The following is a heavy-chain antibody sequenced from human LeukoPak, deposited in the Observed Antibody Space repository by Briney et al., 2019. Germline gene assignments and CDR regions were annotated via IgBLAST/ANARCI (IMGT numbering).Heavy chain of an antibody. J-gene: IGHJ3*02. V-gene: IGHV3-9*01. CDR3: AKEDSRGWYSSPFDI. Sequence: PGRSLRLSCAAAGFTFYDSAMHWGRQSPGRGLEWVSGTSWNSGSIGYADSVKGRFTISRDNAKNSLYLQMNSLGAEDTAFYYCAKEDSRGWYSSPFDIWGQGTMVTVSS. D-gene: IGHD6-19*01. CDR1: GFTFYDSA. CDR2: TSWNSGSI.